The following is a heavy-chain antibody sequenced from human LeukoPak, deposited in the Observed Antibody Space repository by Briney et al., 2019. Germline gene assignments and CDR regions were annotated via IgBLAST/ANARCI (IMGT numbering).Heavy chain of an antibody. J-gene: IGHJ5*02. CDR1: GGSISSGSYY. Sequence: SETLSLTCTVSGGSISSGSYYWSWIRQPAGKGLEWIGRIYTSGSTNYNPSLKSRVTISVDTSKNQFSLKLSSVTAADTAVYYCARQGGYCSSTSCLNWFDPWGQGTLVTVSS. D-gene: IGHD2-2*01. CDR2: IYTSGST. V-gene: IGHV4-61*02. CDR3: ARQGGYCSSTSCLNWFDP.